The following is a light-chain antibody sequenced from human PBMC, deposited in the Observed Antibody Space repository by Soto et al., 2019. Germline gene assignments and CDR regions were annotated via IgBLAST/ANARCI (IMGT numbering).Light chain of an antibody. CDR1: QSISSW. CDR2: DAS. J-gene: IGKJ2*01. CDR3: QQYDNRPLYT. Sequence: DIQMTQSPSTLSASVGDRVTITCRASQSISSWLAWYQQKPGKAPKLLIYDASSLESGVPSRFSGSGSGTEFTLTISSLQPEDIATYYCQQYDNRPLYTFGQGTELEIK. V-gene: IGKV1-5*01.